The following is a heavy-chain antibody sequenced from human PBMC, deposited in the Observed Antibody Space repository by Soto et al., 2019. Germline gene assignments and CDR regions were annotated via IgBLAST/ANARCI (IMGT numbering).Heavy chain of an antibody. V-gene: IGHV3-21*01. CDR1: GFTFSSYS. J-gene: IGHJ6*02. Sequence: EVQLVESGGGLVKPGGSLRLSCAASGFTFSSYSMNWVRQAPGKGLEWVSSISSSSSYIYYADSVKGRFTISRDNAKNSLYLQMNSLRAEDTAVYYCARVASSSFHYYYGMDVWGQGTTVTVSS. D-gene: IGHD6-6*01. CDR2: ISSSSSYI. CDR3: ARVASSSFHYYYGMDV.